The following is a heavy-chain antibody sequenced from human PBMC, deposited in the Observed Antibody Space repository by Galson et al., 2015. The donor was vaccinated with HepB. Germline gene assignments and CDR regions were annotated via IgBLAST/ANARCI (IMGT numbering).Heavy chain of an antibody. V-gene: IGHV1-3*01. CDR2: INAGNGNT. CDR1: GYTFTSYA. D-gene: IGHD6-13*01. Sequence: SVKVSCKASGYTFTSYAMHWVRQAPGQRLEWMGWINAGNGNTKYSQKFQGRVTITRDTSASTAYMELSSLRSEDTAVYYCARGIIAAAGTLPYWGQGTLVTVSS. J-gene: IGHJ4*02. CDR3: ARGIIAAAGTLPY.